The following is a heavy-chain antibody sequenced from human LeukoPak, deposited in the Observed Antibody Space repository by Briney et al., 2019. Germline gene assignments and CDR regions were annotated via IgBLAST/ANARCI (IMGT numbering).Heavy chain of an antibody. CDR2: IRSKAYGGTT. Sequence: GGSLRLSCTASGFTFGDYAMSWFRQAPGKGLEWVGFIRSKAYGGTTEYAASVKGRFTISRDDSKSIAYLQMNSLKTEDTAVYYCTRAYYDILTGYKRGRSFDIWGQGTMVTVSS. CDR3: TRAYYDILTGYKRGRSFDI. V-gene: IGHV3-49*03. J-gene: IGHJ3*02. D-gene: IGHD3-9*01. CDR1: GFTFGDYA.